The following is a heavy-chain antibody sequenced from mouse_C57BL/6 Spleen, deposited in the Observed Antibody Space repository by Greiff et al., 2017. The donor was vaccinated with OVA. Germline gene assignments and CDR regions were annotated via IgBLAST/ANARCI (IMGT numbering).Heavy chain of an antibody. D-gene: IGHD1-1*01. CDR3: ARLDYGSSSFGY. CDR1: GYTFTDYY. Sequence: EVQRVESGPVLVKPGASVKMSCKASGYTFTDYYMNWVKQSHGKSLEWIGVINPYNGGTSYNQKFKGKATLTVDKSSSTAYMELNSLTSEDSAVYYCARLDYGSSSFGYWGQGTSVTVSS. J-gene: IGHJ4*01. V-gene: IGHV1-19*01. CDR2: INPYNGGT.